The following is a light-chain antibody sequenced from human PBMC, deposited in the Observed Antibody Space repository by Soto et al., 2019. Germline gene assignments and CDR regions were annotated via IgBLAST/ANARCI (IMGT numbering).Light chain of an antibody. CDR2: GVS. Sequence: EIGMTQSPATLSVSPGERATLSCRASQSVSRNLAWYQQKPGQAPRVLIYGVSTRATGIPARFSGSGSGTEFTLTISSLQSEDFVVYYCQQYNSWPLTFGQGTKVEIK. CDR3: QQYNSWPLT. CDR1: QSVSRN. V-gene: IGKV3-15*01. J-gene: IGKJ1*01.